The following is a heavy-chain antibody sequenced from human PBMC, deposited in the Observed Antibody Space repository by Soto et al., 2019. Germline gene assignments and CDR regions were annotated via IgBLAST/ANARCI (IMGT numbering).Heavy chain of an antibody. CDR3: AEDLEGAVMITFGGVNGALDY. D-gene: IGHD3-16*01. CDR1: GFTFSSYA. V-gene: IGHV3-23*01. Sequence: EVPLLESGGGLVQPGGSLRLSCTASGFTFSSYAMSWVRQAPGKGLEWVSAISGSGGSTYYADSVKGRFNISRDNSKNALYLQMNSLKAESTAVYYCAEDLEGAVMITFGGVNGALDYWGGRTLVTVSS. CDR2: ISGSGGST. J-gene: IGHJ4*02.